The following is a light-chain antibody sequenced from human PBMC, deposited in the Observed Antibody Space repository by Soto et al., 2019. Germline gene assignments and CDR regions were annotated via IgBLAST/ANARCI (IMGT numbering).Light chain of an antibody. V-gene: IGKV3-15*01. Sequence: EIVMTQSPATLSVSPGERATLSCMASQSISSNLAWYQQKPGQAPRLLIYGASTRATGIPDRFSGSGSGTEYTLTISSLQSEDFAGYYCQQYNNWPPYTFGQGTQLESK. CDR2: GAS. J-gene: IGKJ2*01. CDR1: QSISSN. CDR3: QQYNNWPPYT.